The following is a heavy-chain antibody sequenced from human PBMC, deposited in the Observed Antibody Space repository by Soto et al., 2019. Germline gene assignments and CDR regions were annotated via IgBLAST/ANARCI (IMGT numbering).Heavy chain of an antibody. CDR3: AFPYNSRGQGMDV. V-gene: IGHV5-10-1*01. D-gene: IGHD6-13*01. J-gene: IGHJ6*02. CDR1: GCSFTHYW. Sequence: PWESLTITCTCSGCSFTHYWISWVRQMPGKGLEWMGRIDPSDSYTNYSPSFQGHVTISADKSISTAYLQWSSLKASDTAMYYCAFPYNSRGQGMDVWGQGTTVIVSS. CDR2: IDPSDSYT.